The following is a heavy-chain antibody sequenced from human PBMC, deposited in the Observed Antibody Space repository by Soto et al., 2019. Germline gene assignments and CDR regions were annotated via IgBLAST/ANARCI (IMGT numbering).Heavy chain of an antibody. CDR1: GGSISSYY. Sequence: SETLSLTCTVSGGSISSYYWSWIRQPPGKGLEWIGYIYYSGSTNYNPSLKSRVTISVDTSKNQFSLKLSSVTAADTAVYYCARQLGRKYDFWSGPHAFDIWGQGTMVTVSS. D-gene: IGHD3-3*01. CDR2: IYYSGST. CDR3: ARQLGRKYDFWSGPHAFDI. V-gene: IGHV4-59*08. J-gene: IGHJ3*02.